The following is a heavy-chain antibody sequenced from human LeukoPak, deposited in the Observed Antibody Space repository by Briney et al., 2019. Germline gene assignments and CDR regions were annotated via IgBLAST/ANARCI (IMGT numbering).Heavy chain of an antibody. CDR1: GFTFSSYG. CDR2: ISGSGGST. Sequence: GGSLRLSCAASGFTFSSYGMSWVRQAPGKGLEWVSAISGSGGSTYYADSVKGRFTISRDNSKNTLYLQMNSLRAEDTAVYYCAKINAVVVGASDYWGQGTLVTVSS. V-gene: IGHV3-23*01. CDR3: AKINAVVVGASDY. J-gene: IGHJ4*02. D-gene: IGHD1-26*01.